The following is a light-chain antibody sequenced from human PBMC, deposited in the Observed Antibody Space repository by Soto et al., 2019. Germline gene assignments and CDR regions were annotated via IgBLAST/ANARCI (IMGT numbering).Light chain of an antibody. V-gene: IGKV3-20*01. CDR2: GAS. CDR1: QSVSSNY. J-gene: IGKJ2*01. CDR3: QQFDRSPYT. Sequence: EIVLTQSPGTLSLSPGERATLSCRASQSVSSNYLAWYQHKPGQTPRLLLYGASSRATGIPDRFSGSGSGTVFTLTISRLEPEDFAVYYCQQFDRSPYTFAQGTKLEI.